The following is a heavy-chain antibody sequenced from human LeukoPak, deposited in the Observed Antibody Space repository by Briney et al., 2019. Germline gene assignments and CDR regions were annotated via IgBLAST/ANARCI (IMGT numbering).Heavy chain of an antibody. J-gene: IGHJ3*02. D-gene: IGHD3-9*01. CDR2: IYHSGST. Sequence: SETLSLTRAVSGGSISSGGYSWSWIRQPPGKGLEWIVYIYHSGSTYYNPSLKSRVTISVDRSKNQFSLRLSPVTAADTAVYYCAREGSGDILTGHDAFDIWGQGTMVTVSS. CDR3: AREGSGDILTGHDAFDI. V-gene: IGHV4-30-2*01. CDR1: GGSISSGGYS.